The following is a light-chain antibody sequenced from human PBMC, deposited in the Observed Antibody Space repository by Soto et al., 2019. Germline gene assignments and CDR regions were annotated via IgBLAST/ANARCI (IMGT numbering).Light chain of an antibody. Sequence: EIVLTQSPATLSLSPGERATLSCRASPSVTNYLAWYQQKPGQAPRLLIYGASRRATDIPDRFSGSGSGTDFTLTISRLDPEDFAVYYCQQYGGVPYTFGQGTKLEIK. CDR3: QQYGGVPYT. CDR1: PSVTNY. CDR2: GAS. V-gene: IGKV3-20*01. J-gene: IGKJ2*01.